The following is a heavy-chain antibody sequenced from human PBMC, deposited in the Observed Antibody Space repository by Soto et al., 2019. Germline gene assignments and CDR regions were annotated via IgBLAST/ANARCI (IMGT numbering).Heavy chain of an antibody. CDR3: AKDPWGTVTGSFDI. CDR2: VTSGSGT. J-gene: IGHJ3*02. V-gene: IGHV3-23*01. Sequence: EEQLLESGGGLVQPGGSLRLSCAAPGFRFSSYAMSWVRQAPGKGLEWVSTVTSGSGTYFADSVRGRCTISRDNSKNTLYPQLNSLRAEDTALYYCAKDPWGTVTGSFDIWGQGTMVTVSS. D-gene: IGHD3-9*01. CDR1: GFRFSSYA.